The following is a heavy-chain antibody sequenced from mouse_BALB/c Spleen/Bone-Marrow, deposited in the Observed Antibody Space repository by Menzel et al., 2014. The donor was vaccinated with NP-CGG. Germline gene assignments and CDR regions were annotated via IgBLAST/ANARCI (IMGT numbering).Heavy chain of an antibody. D-gene: IGHD1-1*01. J-gene: IGHJ3*01. CDR1: GFNIKDTY. CDR2: IGPANGNT. V-gene: IGHV14-3*02. Sequence: VQLQQSGAELVKPGASVKLSCTASGFNIKDTYMHWVKQRPEQGLEWIGRIGPANGNTKYDPKFQGKATITADTSSNAAYLQLSSLTSEDTAVYYCASYYYGSAWFAYWGQGTLVTVSA. CDR3: ASYYYGSAWFAY.